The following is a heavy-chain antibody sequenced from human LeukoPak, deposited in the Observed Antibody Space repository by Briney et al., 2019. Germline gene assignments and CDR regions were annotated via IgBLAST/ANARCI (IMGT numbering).Heavy chain of an antibody. J-gene: IGHJ4*02. CDR2: ISSSSSYI. Sequence: PGGSLRLSCAASGFTFSSYAMSWVRQAPGKGLEWVSSISSSSSYIYYADSVKGRFTISRDNAKNSLYLQMNSLRAEDTAVYYCARFKYDILTRAPDYFDYWGQGTLVTVSS. V-gene: IGHV3-21*01. CDR3: ARFKYDILTRAPDYFDY. CDR1: GFTFSSYA. D-gene: IGHD3-9*01.